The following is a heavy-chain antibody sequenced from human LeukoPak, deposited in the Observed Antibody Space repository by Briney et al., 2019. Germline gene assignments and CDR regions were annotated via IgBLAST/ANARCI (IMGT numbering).Heavy chain of an antibody. CDR2: IYYSGST. J-gene: IGHJ2*01. V-gene: IGHV4-39*01. CDR1: GGSISSSSYY. CDR3: ARGWLEWRGYDNRYFDL. Sequence: PSETLSLTCTVSGGSISSSSYYWGWIRQPPGKGLEWIGSIYYSGSTYYNPSLKSRVTISVDTSKNQFSLKLSSVTAADTAVYYCARGWLEWRGYDNRYFDLWGRGTLVTVSS. D-gene: IGHD5-12*01.